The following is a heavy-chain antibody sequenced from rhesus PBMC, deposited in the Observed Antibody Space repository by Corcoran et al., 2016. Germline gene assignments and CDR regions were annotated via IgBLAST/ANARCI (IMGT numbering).Heavy chain of an antibody. Sequence: EVQLVESGGGLVQRGGSLRLSCAASGFTFSDHYMDWVRQAPGKGLVWVSSSSGSSSRTYYPDYVKGRFTISRDNAKNTLYLQMNIPRAEDTAVYYCAREDSYSYFDYWGQGVLVTVSS. CDR2: SSGSSSRT. CDR3: AREDSYSYFDY. J-gene: IGHJ4*01. V-gene: IGHV3-37*01. D-gene: IGHD5-36*02. CDR1: GFTFSDHY.